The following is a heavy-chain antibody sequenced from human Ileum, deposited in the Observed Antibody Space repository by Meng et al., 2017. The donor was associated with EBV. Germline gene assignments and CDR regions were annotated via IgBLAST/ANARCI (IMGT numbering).Heavy chain of an antibody. J-gene: IGHJ4*02. CDR2: IYHSGST. V-gene: IGHV4-4*02. CDR3: ARVGQWLPIDY. D-gene: IGHD6-19*01. Sequence: GQVEVPGPALVTPTGTLSRTCAVSGGSISRSNWWSWVRQPPGKGLEWIGEIYHSGSTNYNPSLKSRVTMSVDKSKNQFSLNLSSVTAADTAVYYCARVGQWLPIDYWGQGTLVTVSS. CDR1: GGSISRSNW.